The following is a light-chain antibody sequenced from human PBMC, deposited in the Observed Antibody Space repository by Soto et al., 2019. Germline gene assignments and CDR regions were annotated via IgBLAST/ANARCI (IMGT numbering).Light chain of an antibody. V-gene: IGKV3-15*01. CDR1: QSVSSD. CDR2: SAS. Sequence: EIVITQSPAILSVSPGGRATPFCRASQSVSSDLAWYHQKPGQAPRLLIYSASTRATGIPARFSGSGSGTEFTLTINSLQSEDFAVYYCQQYNNWPRTFGQGTKVDIK. CDR3: QQYNNWPRT. J-gene: IGKJ1*01.